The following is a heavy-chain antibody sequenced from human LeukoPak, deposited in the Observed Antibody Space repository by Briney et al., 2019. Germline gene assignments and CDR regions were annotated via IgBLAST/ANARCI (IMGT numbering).Heavy chain of an antibody. J-gene: IGHJ3*02. D-gene: IGHD2-21*02. CDR3: ARGAYGGGDGYGAFNI. CDR1: GFTFSDYY. Sequence: GGSLRLSCAASGFTFSDYYMSWIRQAPGKGLEWVSYISGSGSAIYYAHSVKGRFTISRDNAKNSVYLQMNSLRAEDTAVYYCARGAYGGGDGYGAFNIWGQGTMVTVSS. V-gene: IGHV3-11*01. CDR2: ISGSGSAI.